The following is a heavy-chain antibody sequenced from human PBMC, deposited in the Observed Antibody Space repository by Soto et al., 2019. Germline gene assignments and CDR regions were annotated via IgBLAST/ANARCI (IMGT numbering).Heavy chain of an antibody. CDR1: GGTFRSYA. V-gene: IGHV1-69*01. CDR3: ARGQFHHVSNYYYALAV. Sequence: QVQLVQSGAEVKKPGSSVKVSCKASGGTFRSYAISWVRQAPGQGLEWMGGFLPMFNRPHSARKFQGRVKIPADESTSTAYMDLSSLRSEYTAVYYCARGQFHHVSNYYYALAVWGQGTTVTVSS. CDR2: FLPMFNRP. J-gene: IGHJ6*02.